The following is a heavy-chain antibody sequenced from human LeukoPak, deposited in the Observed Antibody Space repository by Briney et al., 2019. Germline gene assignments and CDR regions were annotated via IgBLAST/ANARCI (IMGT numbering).Heavy chain of an antibody. CDR2: ISYDGSNK. CDR1: GFTFSSYG. D-gene: IGHD4-17*01. CDR3: AKEIAVTDWFDP. Sequence: GGPLRLSCAASGFTFSSYGMHWVRQAPGKGLEGVAVISYDGSNKYYADSVKGRFTISRDNSKNTLYLQMNSLRAEDTAVYYCAKEIAVTDWFDPWGQGTLVTVSS. J-gene: IGHJ5*02. V-gene: IGHV3-30*18.